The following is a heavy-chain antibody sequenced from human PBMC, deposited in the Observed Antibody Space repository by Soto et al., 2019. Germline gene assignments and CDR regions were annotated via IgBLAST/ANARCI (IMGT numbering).Heavy chain of an antibody. Sequence: RESLKISCKASGYSFTNYWIVWLRQIPGKGLEWMGIIYPGDSDTRYSPSFQGQVTISADKSITTAYLQWSSLKASDTAIYYCASLGGSPYYHPNSRYDYWGQGTLVTVSS. J-gene: IGHJ4*02. D-gene: IGHD3-22*01. CDR2: IYPGDSDT. V-gene: IGHV5-51*01. CDR1: GYSFTNYW. CDR3: ASLGGSPYYHPNSRYDY.